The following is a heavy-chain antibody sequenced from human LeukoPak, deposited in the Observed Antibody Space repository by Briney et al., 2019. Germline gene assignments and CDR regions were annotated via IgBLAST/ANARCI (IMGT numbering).Heavy chain of an antibody. J-gene: IGHJ4*02. Sequence: GGSLRLSCAASGFTFSSYAMSWVRQAPGKGLEWVSAISGSGGSTYYADSVKGRFTISRDNSKNTLYLQMNGLRAEDTAVYYCAKGRHSSSWYGGDYFDYWGQGTLVTVSS. CDR2: ISGSGGST. D-gene: IGHD6-13*01. CDR1: GFTFSSYA. CDR3: AKGRHSSSWYGGDYFDY. V-gene: IGHV3-23*01.